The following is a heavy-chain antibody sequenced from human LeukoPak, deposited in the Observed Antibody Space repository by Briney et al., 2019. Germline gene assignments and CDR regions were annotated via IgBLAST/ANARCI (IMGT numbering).Heavy chain of an antibody. CDR3: ARPLVGDALDY. Sequence: GGSLRLSCVASGFIFDDNVMHWVRQAPGKGLEWVAVIWYDGSNEYYADSVKGRFTIFRDNSKNTLHLQMDSLRAEDTAVYYCARPLVGDALDYWGQGTLVTVSS. CDR1: GFIFDDNV. D-gene: IGHD1-26*01. V-gene: IGHV3-33*08. CDR2: IWYDGSNE. J-gene: IGHJ4*02.